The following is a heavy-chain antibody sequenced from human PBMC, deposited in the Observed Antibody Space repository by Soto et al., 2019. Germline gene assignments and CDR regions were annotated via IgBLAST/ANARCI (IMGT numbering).Heavy chain of an antibody. V-gene: IGHV4-59*08. CDR3: AIHRSYYDIFSGYFDY. Sequence: SETLSLTCTVAAGSLSSYYWSSIRQPPGKGLEWIGYIYYSGSTNYNTSLKSRVTISVDTSKNQFSLTLSSVTASDTSVYYCAIHRSYYDIFSGYFDYWGQGTLVTVCS. CDR2: IYYSGST. D-gene: IGHD3-9*01. CDR1: AGSLSSYY. J-gene: IGHJ4*02.